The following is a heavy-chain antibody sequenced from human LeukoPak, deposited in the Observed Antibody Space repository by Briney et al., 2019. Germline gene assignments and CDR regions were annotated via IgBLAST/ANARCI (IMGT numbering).Heavy chain of an antibody. CDR1: GFTFSSYA. CDR2: ISGSGGST. CDR3: ARGLSDIVVVPAANTGLMRTKYYYGMDV. Sequence: GGSLRLSCAASGFTFSSYAMSWVCQAPGKGLEWVSAISGSGGSTYYADSVKGRFTISRDNSKNTLYLQMNSLRAEDTAVYYCARGLSDIVVVPAANTGLMRTKYYYGMDVWGQGTTVTVSS. D-gene: IGHD2-2*01. V-gene: IGHV3-23*01. J-gene: IGHJ6*02.